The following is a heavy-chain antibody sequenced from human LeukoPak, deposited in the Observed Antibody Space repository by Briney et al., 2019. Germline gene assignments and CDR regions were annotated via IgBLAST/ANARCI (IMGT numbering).Heavy chain of an antibody. Sequence: PSETLSLTCTVSGGSISSYYWSWIRQPAGKGLEWIGRIYTSGSTNYNLSLKSRVTISVGKSKTQFSLKLSSVTAADTAVYYCARVTHSSSWYGRGVIDYWGQGTLVTVSS. CDR2: IYTSGST. V-gene: IGHV4-4*07. J-gene: IGHJ4*02. D-gene: IGHD6-13*01. CDR3: ARVTHSSSWYGRGVIDY. CDR1: GGSISSYY.